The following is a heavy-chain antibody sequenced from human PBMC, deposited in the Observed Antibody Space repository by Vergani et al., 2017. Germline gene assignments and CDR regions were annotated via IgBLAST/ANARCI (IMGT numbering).Heavy chain of an antibody. Sequence: QVQLVESGGGVVQPGGSLRLSCAASGFTFSSYGMHWVRQAPGKGLEWVAFIRYDGSNKYYADSVKGRFTISRDNSKNTLYLQMNSLRAEDTAVYYCAKDRVGSVVVAATPFWFDPWGQGTLVTVSS. CDR3: AKDRVGSVVVAATPFWFDP. J-gene: IGHJ5*02. V-gene: IGHV3-30*02. CDR1: GFTFSSYG. D-gene: IGHD2-15*01. CDR2: IRYDGSNK.